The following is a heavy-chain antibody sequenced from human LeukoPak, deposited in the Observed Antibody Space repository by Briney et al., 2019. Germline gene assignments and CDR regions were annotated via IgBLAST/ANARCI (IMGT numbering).Heavy chain of an antibody. Sequence: PGGSLRLSCAASGFTFSGYGMHWVRQAPGKGLEWVSFIQYDGNNKYYTDSVKGRLTISRDDSKNTLYLQMSSPRAEDAAVYYCAKDGVIAGDRWGQGTLVTVSS. CDR2: IQYDGNNK. V-gene: IGHV3-30*02. D-gene: IGHD3-16*02. CDR3: AKDGVIAGDR. CDR1: GFTFSGYG. J-gene: IGHJ4*02.